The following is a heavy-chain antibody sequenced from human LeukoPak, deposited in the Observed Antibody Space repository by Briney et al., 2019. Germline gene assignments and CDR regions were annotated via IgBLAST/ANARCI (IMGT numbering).Heavy chain of an antibody. CDR3: ARDYYYDSSGYYPFDY. J-gene: IGHJ4*02. V-gene: IGHV3-21*01. CDR2: ISSSNSYI. Sequence: GGSLRLSCAAFGFTFSSYSINRVRQAPGKGLEGVSSISSSNSYIYYADSGNDQLTISRDNAKNSLYLQMNSLRAEDTAVYYCARDYYYDSSGYYPFDYWGQGTLVTGSS. CDR1: GFTFSSYS. D-gene: IGHD3-22*01.